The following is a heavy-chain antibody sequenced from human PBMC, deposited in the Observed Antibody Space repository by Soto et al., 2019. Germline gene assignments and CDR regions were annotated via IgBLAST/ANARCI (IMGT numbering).Heavy chain of an antibody. J-gene: IGHJ6*02. CDR3: ARGHSSGWPHYYYYGMDV. CDR1: GYTFTTYN. V-gene: IGHV1-3*01. D-gene: IGHD6-19*01. Sequence: ASVKVSCKASGYTFTTYNIHWVRQTSGQRLEWMGWINPDTGNTKYSHKLQDRVTFTRDPSASTANMELSSPRPEDTAVYYCARGHSSGWPHYYYYGMDVWGQGTTVTVSS. CDR2: INPDTGNT.